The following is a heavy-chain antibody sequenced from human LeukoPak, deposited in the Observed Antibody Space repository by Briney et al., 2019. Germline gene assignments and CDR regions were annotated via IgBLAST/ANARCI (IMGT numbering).Heavy chain of an antibody. D-gene: IGHD5-18*01. CDR3: ARAYLYSFYGMDV. Sequence: SVKVSFTASGGTFSSYAISWVRQAPGQGLEWMGGIIPIFGTANYAQKFQGRVTITADESTSTAYMELSSLRSEDTAVYYCARAYLYSFYGMDVWGQGTTVTVSS. V-gene: IGHV1-69*13. J-gene: IGHJ6*02. CDR2: IIPIFGTA. CDR1: GGTFSSYA.